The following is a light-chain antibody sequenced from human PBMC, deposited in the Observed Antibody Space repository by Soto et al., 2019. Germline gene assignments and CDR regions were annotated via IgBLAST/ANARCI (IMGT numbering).Light chain of an antibody. CDR1: SSDVGSYNI. V-gene: IGLV2-14*02. Sequence: QSVLTQPASVSGSPGQSIVISCTGASSDVGSYNIVSWYQQHPGKVPKLVIYDVSIRPSGVSDRFSGSKSGNTASLTISGLQAEDEADYYCTSFTTSNTHVFGTGTKLTVL. CDR2: DVS. J-gene: IGLJ1*01. CDR3: TSFTTSNTHV.